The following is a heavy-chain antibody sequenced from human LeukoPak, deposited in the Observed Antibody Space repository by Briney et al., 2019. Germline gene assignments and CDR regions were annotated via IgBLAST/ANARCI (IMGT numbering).Heavy chain of an antibody. CDR3: ASDYGGIFY. V-gene: IGHV3-30*03. D-gene: IGHD4-23*01. Sequence: GRSLRLSCAASGFTFSSYGMHWVRQAPGKGLEWVAVISYDGSNKYYADSVKGRFTIPRDNSKNTLYLQMNSLRAEDTAVYYCASDYGGIFYWGQGTLVTVSS. CDR2: ISYDGSNK. J-gene: IGHJ4*02. CDR1: GFTFSSYG.